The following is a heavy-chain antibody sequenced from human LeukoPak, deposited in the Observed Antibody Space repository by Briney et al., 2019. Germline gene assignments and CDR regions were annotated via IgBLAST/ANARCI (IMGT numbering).Heavy chain of an antibody. V-gene: IGHV1-18*01. Sequence: GASVKVSCKASGYTFTNYGIIWVRPAPGQGLEWMGWISTNNGNTNYVQKLQGRVTVTTDTSTRTVYMELRSLTSDDTALYYCARGDDAFDIXXXGTMVTVSS. CDR2: ISTNNGNT. CDR3: ARGDDAFDI. CDR1: GYTFTNYG. J-gene: IGHJ3*02.